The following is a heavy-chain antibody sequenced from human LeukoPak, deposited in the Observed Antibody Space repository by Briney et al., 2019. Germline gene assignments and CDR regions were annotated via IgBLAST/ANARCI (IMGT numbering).Heavy chain of an antibody. CDR3: AGHEYSGSYYGLSWFDP. CDR2: IYYSGST. CDR1: GGSFSGYY. V-gene: IGHV4-39*01. J-gene: IGHJ5*02. Sequence: KPSETLSLTCAVYGGSFSGYYWGWIRQPPGKGLEWIASIYYSGSTYYNPSLKSRVTISVDTSKNQLSLKLSSLTAADTAVYYCAGHEYSGSYYGLSWFDPWGQGTRVTVSS. D-gene: IGHD1-26*01.